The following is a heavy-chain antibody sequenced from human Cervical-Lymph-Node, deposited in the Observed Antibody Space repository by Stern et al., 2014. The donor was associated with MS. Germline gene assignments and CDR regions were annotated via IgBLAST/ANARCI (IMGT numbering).Heavy chain of an antibody. CDR2: IWYDGSNK. CDR3: ARDPSSGYYPNWFDP. D-gene: IGHD3-22*01. J-gene: IGHJ5*02. V-gene: IGHV3-33*01. CDR1: GFTFSSYG. Sequence: VQLVESGGGVVQPGRSLRLSCAASGFTFSSYGMPWVRQAPGKGLEWVAVIWYDGSNKYYADSVKGRFTISRDNSKNTLYLQMNSLRAEDTAVYYCARDPSSGYYPNWFDPWGQGTLVTVSS.